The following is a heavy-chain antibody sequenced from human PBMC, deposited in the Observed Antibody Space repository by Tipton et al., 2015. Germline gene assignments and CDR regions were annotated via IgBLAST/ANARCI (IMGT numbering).Heavy chain of an antibody. CDR3: ARHDSTGFHFED. CDR1: GGSISRFY. V-gene: IGHV4-4*09. J-gene: IGHJ4*02. Sequence: TLSLTCTAPGGSISRFYWSWIRQPPGKGLEWIGYIHSTGNSAYNPSLQSRVTMSVDTPKNQFSLRLSSVTAADTAVYSCARHDSTGFHFEDWGQGTLVTVSS. D-gene: IGHD3-22*01. CDR2: IHSTGNS.